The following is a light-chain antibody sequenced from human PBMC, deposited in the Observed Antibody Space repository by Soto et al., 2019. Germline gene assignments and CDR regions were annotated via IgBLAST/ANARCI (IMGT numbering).Light chain of an antibody. V-gene: IGKV3-11*01. CDR1: QSVSSY. J-gene: IGKJ1*01. CDR3: QERSNWPWT. CDR2: DAS. Sequence: EIVLTQSPATRSLSPGERATLSFRASQSVSSYLAWYQQKPGQAPRLLIYDASNRATGIPARFSGSGSGTDFPLTISSLGPEDFAVYYCQERSNWPWTFGQGTKVEIK.